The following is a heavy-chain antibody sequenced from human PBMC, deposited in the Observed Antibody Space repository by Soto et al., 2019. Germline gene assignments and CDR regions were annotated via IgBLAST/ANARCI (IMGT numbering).Heavy chain of an antibody. CDR1: GFTFSSYA. V-gene: IGHV3-30-3*01. CDR2: ISYDGSNK. D-gene: IGHD3-22*01. Sequence: PGGSLRLSCAASGFTFSSYAMHWVRQAPGKGLEWVAVISYDGSNKYYADSVKGRFTISRDNSKNTLYLQMNSLRAEDTAVYYCARSTVVVVITTRDAFDSWGQGIMVNVSS. CDR3: ARSTVVVVITTRDAFDS. J-gene: IGHJ3*02.